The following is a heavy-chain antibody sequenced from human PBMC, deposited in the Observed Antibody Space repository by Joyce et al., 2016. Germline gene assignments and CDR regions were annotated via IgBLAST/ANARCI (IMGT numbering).Heavy chain of an antibody. Sequence: EVQLVESGGGLVKPGGSLRLSCAASGFTFSSYSMSWVRQGAGKGLEWVSSLSSSSSNIKSTDSVKGRFTISRDNAKNSLYLQMNSLRVEDTAVYYCARSSYTNGIFDYWGQGTLVTVSS. J-gene: IGHJ4*02. CDR2: LSSSSSNI. D-gene: IGHD2-8*01. CDR1: GFTFSSYS. CDR3: ARSSYTNGIFDY. V-gene: IGHV3-21*01.